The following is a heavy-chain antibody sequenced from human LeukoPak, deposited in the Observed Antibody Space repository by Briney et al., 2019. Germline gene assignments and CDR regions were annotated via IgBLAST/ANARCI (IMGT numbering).Heavy chain of an antibody. D-gene: IGHD1-26*01. CDR2: INHSGNT. CDR3: ATTTIRLGY. V-gene: IGHV4-34*01. CDR1: DGSFSDYY. Sequence: SETLSLTCGVYDGSFSDYYWSWIRQPPGKGLEWIGEINHSGNTNYNPSLKSRVTISVDTSKNQFSLKLSSVTAADTAVYYCATTTIRLGYWGQGTLVTVSS. J-gene: IGHJ4*02.